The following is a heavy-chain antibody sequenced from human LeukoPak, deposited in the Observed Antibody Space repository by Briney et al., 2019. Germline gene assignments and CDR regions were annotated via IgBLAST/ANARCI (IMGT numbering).Heavy chain of an antibody. Sequence: ASVKVSCKASGYTFTGYYMHWVRQATGQGLEWMGWMNPNSGNTGYAQKFQGRVTITRNTSISTAYMELSSLRSEDTAVYYCARGESFDIWGQGTMVTVSS. CDR2: MNPNSGNT. CDR3: ARGESFDI. J-gene: IGHJ3*02. CDR1: GYTFTGYY. V-gene: IGHV1-8*03.